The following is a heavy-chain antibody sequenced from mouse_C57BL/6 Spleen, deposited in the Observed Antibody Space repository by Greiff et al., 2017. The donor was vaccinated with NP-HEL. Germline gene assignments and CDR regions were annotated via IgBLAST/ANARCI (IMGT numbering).Heavy chain of an antibody. CDR3: ARRIYCSLMDY. D-gene: IGHD2-12*01. Sequence: EVKVEESGGGLVKPGGSLKLSCAASGFTFSSYTMSWVRQTPEKRLEWVATISGGGGNTYYPDSVKGRFTISRDNAKNTLYLQMSSLRSEDTALYYCARRIYCSLMDYWGQGTSVTVSS. J-gene: IGHJ4*01. V-gene: IGHV5-9*01. CDR1: GFTFSSYT. CDR2: ISGGGGNT.